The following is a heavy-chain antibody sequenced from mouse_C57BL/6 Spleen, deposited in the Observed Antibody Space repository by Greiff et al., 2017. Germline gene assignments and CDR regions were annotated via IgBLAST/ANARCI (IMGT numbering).Heavy chain of an antibody. J-gene: IGHJ4*01. Sequence: VQLQQSGPELVKPGASVKISCKASGYPFTGYYMNWVKQSPEKSLEWIGEINPSTGGTTYNQKFKAKATLTVDKSSSTAYMQLKSLTSEDSAVYYCARRDEMDYWGQGTSVTVSS. CDR3: ARRDEMDY. CDR2: INPSTGGT. V-gene: IGHV1-42*01. CDR1: GYPFTGYY.